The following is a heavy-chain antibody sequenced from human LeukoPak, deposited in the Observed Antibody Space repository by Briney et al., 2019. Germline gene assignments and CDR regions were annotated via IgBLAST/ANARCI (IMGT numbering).Heavy chain of an antibody. CDR1: GGTFSSYA. CDR2: IIPIFGTA. Sequence: SVKVSCKASGGTFSSYAISWVRQAPGQGLEWMGGIIPIFGTANYAQKFQGRVTITTDESTSTAYMGLSSLRSEDTAVYYCARDALVGATYFDYWGQGTLVTVSS. V-gene: IGHV1-69*05. J-gene: IGHJ4*02. D-gene: IGHD1-26*01. CDR3: ARDALVGATYFDY.